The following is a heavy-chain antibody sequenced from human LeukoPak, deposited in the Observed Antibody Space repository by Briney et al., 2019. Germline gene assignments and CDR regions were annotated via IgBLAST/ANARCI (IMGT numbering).Heavy chain of an antibody. J-gene: IGHJ4*02. D-gene: IGHD3-10*01. CDR1: GYYFPSYW. CDR2: IYPGDSDT. V-gene: IGHV5-51*01. CDR3: ARPNYHGSGSPAGY. Sequence: GESLKISCKGSGYYFPSYWVGWVRQTPGKGLEWMGIIYPGDSDTTYSPSFQGQVTISADKSISTAYLQWSSLKASDTAMYYCARPNYHGSGSPAGYWGQGTLVTVSS.